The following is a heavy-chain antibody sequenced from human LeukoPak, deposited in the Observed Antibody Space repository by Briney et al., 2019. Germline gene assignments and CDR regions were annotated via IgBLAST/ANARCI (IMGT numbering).Heavy chain of an antibody. CDR2: IYPADSDT. Sequence: GESLKISCKCSGYFFASHWIGWVRQMPGKGLEWMGIIYPADSDTRYSPFFQGQVTISVDKSISTAYLQWTSLKASDTAIYCCTRPQYYFHSETSYADHDVDIWGPGTMVTVSS. V-gene: IGHV5-51*01. D-gene: IGHD3-22*01. CDR3: TRPQYYFHSETSYADHDVDI. J-gene: IGHJ3*02. CDR1: GYFFASHW.